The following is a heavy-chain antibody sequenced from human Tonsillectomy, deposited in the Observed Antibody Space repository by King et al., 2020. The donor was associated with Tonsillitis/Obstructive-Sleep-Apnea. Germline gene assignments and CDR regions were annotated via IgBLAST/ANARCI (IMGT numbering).Heavy chain of an antibody. CDR2: IRSKAYGGTT. D-gene: IGHD3-3*01. Sequence: VQLVESGGGLVKPGRSLRLSCTASGFTFGDYAMSWFRQAPGKGLKWVGFIRSKAYGGTTVYAASVKGRFTISRDDSKSIAYLQMNSLKTEDTAVYYCTRDSLRFLEWKTSYYYYYYMDVWGKGTTVTVSS. J-gene: IGHJ6*03. CDR3: TRDSLRFLEWKTSYYYYYYMDV. CDR1: GFTFGDYA. V-gene: IGHV3-49*05.